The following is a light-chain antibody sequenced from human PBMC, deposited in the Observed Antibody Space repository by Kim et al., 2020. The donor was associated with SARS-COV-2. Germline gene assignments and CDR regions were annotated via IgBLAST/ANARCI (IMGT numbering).Light chain of an antibody. CDR1: KLGDKY. Sequence: SYELTQPPSVSVSPGQTASITCSGHKLGDKYTSWYQQKLGQSPVLVIYQDTKRPSGIPERISGFNSGNTATLTISLTQSMDEADYYCQTWDSTYVIFGGGTQLTVL. J-gene: IGLJ2*01. V-gene: IGLV3-1*01. CDR3: QTWDSTYVI. CDR2: QDT.